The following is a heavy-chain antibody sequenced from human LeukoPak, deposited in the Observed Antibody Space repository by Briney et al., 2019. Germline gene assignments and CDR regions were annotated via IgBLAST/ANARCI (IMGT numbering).Heavy chain of an antibody. Sequence: ASMKVSCKASGYTFTSYGISWVRQAPGQGLEWMGWISAYNGNTNYAQKLQGRVTMTTDTSTSTAYMELRSLRSDDTAVYYCARDHGPYGDYVPNWFDPWGQGTLVTVSS. CDR1: GYTFTSYG. D-gene: IGHD4-17*01. J-gene: IGHJ5*02. CDR3: ARDHGPYGDYVPNWFDP. CDR2: ISAYNGNT. V-gene: IGHV1-18*01.